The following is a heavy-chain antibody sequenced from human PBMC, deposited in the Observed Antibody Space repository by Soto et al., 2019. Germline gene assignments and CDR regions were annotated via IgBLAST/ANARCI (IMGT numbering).Heavy chain of an antibody. CDR3: ARVWGGAFDI. CDR1: GGSISSYY. V-gene: IGHV4-59*01. Sequence: QVQLQESGAGLVKPSETLSLTCTVSGGSISSYYWSWIREPPGKGLEWIGYIYYSGSTNYTPSLKRRVTISVDTSKNQVSLKLSSVTAAVTAVYYCARVWGGAFDIWGQGTMVTVSS. D-gene: IGHD3-10*01. J-gene: IGHJ3*02. CDR2: IYYSGST.